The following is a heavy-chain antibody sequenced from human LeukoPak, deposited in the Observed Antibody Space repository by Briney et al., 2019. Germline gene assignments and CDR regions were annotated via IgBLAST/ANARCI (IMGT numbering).Heavy chain of an antibody. J-gene: IGHJ4*02. CDR1: GDSVSSKTGA. D-gene: IGHD6-19*01. CDR2: TDDRVKWYG. Sequence: SQTLSLTCAISGDSVSSKTGAWNCNSQSPSRGLGWLGRTDDRVKWYGDYADSVKGRTTISPDTSKNRFSLHVDSVPPEDTAVYYCARDVGTSGWYTFDYGGQGSLVTVPS. V-gene: IGHV6-1*01. CDR3: ARDVGTSGWYTFDY.